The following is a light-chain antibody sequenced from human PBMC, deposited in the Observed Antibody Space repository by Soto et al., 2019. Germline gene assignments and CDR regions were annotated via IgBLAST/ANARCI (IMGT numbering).Light chain of an antibody. J-gene: IGKJ2*01. CDR1: QGISNY. CDR2: AAS. CDR3: QKYDSAPYT. Sequence: DIQMTQSPSSLSASVGDRVTITCRASQGISNYLAWYQQKPGTVPKLLIYAASTLQSGVPSRFSGSGSGTDFTLTISSLQLEDVAIYFCQKYDSAPYTFGQGTRLEIK. V-gene: IGKV1-27*01.